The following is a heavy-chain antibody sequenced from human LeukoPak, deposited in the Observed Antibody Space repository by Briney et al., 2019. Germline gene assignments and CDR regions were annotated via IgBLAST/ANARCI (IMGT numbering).Heavy chain of an antibody. V-gene: IGHV4-34*01. Sequence: SETLSLTCAVYGGSFSGYYWSWIRQPPGKGLEGIGELNHSGSTNDNPYLKSRVTISVDTSKNQYSLKMSSVTAADTAVYYCARFVWGSYRSFDYWGQGTLVTVSS. CDR1: GGSFSGYY. CDR2: LNHSGST. J-gene: IGHJ4*02. D-gene: IGHD3-16*02. CDR3: ARFVWGSYRSFDY.